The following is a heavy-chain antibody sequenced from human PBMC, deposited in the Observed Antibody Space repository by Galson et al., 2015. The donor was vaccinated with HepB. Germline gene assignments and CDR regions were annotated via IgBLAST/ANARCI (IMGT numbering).Heavy chain of an antibody. J-gene: IGHJ5*02. CDR3: ARVASWELHETNWFDP. Sequence: SVKVSCKASGYTFTSYYMHWVRQAPGQGLEWMGIINPSGGSTSYAQKFQGRVTMTRDTSTSTVYMELSSLRSEDTAVYYCARVASWELHETNWFDPWGQGTLVTVSS. V-gene: IGHV1-46*03. CDR2: INPSGGST. D-gene: IGHD1-26*01. CDR1: GYTFTSYY.